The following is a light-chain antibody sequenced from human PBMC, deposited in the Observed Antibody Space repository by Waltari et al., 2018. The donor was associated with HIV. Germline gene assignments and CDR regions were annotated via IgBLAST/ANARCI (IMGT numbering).Light chain of an antibody. CDR3: KQYGNSFPGP. Sequence: EHVLTQFPGTLSLSPGERASLSCKTSQTVHSNFLARYQQKPRQTPRLLSYEASTRAASIPGTFSGSQSATHFTLTIARLEPDDFADYYCKQYGNSFPGPFGGGTKVE. J-gene: IGKJ4*01. V-gene: IGKV3-20*01. CDR1: QTVHSNF. CDR2: EAS.